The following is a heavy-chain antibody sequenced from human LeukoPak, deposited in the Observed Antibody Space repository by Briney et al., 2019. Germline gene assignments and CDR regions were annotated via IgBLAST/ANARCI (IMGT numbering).Heavy chain of an antibody. CDR3: ARRGSSRARPFDY. CDR2: MNPNSGNT. D-gene: IGHD6-13*01. CDR1: GYTFTGYY. Sequence: ASVKVSCKASGYTFTGYYMHWVRQAPGQGLEWMGWMNPNSGNTGYAQKFQGRVTITRNTSISTAYMELSSLRSEDTAVYYCARRGSSRARPFDYWGQGTLVTVSS. J-gene: IGHJ4*02. V-gene: IGHV1-8*03.